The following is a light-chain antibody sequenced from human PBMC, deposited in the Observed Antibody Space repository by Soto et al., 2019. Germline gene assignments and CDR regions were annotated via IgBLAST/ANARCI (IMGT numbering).Light chain of an antibody. V-gene: IGLV2-8*01. Sequence: QSALTQPPSASGSPGQSVTISCTGTSSDVGGYNYVSWYQQHPGKAPKLMIYEVSKRPSGVPDRFSGSKSGNTASLTVSGLQAEDVADYYCSSYAGSNNVVFGGGTKVTVL. CDR3: SSYAGSNNVV. J-gene: IGLJ2*01. CDR1: SSDVGGYNY. CDR2: EVS.